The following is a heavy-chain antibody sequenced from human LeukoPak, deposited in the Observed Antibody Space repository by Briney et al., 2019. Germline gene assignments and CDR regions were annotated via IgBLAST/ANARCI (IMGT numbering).Heavy chain of an antibody. Sequence: GGSLRLSCAASGFTFSSYGMHWVRQAPGKGLEWVAFIRYDGSNKYYADSVKGRFTISRDNSKNTLYLQMNSLRAEDTAVYYCARDSSSWYYFDYWGQGTLVTVSS. CDR2: IRYDGSNK. D-gene: IGHD6-13*01. J-gene: IGHJ4*02. CDR1: GFTFSSYG. V-gene: IGHV3-30*02. CDR3: ARDSSSWYYFDY.